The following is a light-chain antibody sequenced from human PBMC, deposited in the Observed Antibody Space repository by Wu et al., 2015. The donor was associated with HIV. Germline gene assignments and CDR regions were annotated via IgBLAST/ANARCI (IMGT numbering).Light chain of an antibody. V-gene: IGKV3-11*01. J-gene: IGKJ4*01. CDR3: QQRYNWLT. CDR1: QSVDSQ. Sequence: GEGATLSXRASQSVDSQLSWYQQRPGHASHGSSSMMHLRGHWHPARFSGSGSGTDFSLTITSLEPGDLGVYYCQQRYNWLTFGGGTTVEIK. CDR2: MHL.